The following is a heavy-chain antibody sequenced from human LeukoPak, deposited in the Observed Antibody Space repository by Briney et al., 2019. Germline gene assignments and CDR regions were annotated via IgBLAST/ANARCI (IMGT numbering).Heavy chain of an antibody. V-gene: IGHV4-4*07. CDR1: GGSISSYY. Sequence: SETLSLTCTVSGGSISSYYWSWIRQPAGKGLEWIGRIYTSGSTNYNPSLKSRVTMSVDTSKNQFSLKLSSVTAADTAVYYCARDLLAPITMTERTAFDIWGQGTMVTVSS. CDR3: ARDLLAPITMTERTAFDI. J-gene: IGHJ3*02. CDR2: IYTSGST. D-gene: IGHD3-22*01.